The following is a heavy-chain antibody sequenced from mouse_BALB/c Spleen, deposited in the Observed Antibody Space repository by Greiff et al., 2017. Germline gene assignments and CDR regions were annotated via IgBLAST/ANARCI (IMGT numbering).Heavy chain of an antibody. V-gene: IGHV2-5-1*01. D-gene: IGHD2-4*01. Sequence: VQLQQSGPSLVQPSQSLSITCTVSGFSLTSYGVHWVRQSPGKGLEWLGVIWRGGSTDYNAAFMSRLSITKDNSKSQVFFKMNSLQADDTAIYYCAKGPSYYDYENYAMDYWGQGTSVTVSS. CDR1: GFSLTSYG. J-gene: IGHJ4*01. CDR3: AKGPSYYDYENYAMDY. CDR2: IWRGGST.